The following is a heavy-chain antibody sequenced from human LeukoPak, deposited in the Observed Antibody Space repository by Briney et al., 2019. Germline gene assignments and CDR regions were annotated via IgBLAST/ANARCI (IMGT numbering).Heavy chain of an antibody. Sequence: GGSLRLSCAAPGFTFSSYDMHWVRQATGKGLEWVSAIGTAGDTYYPGSVKGRFTISRENAKNSLYLQMNSLRAGDTAVYYCARVGYYGSGSYTFGVGAFDIWGQGTMVTVSS. CDR2: IGTAGDT. CDR1: GFTFSSYD. J-gene: IGHJ3*02. V-gene: IGHV3-13*01. CDR3: ARVGYYGSGSYTFGVGAFDI. D-gene: IGHD3-10*01.